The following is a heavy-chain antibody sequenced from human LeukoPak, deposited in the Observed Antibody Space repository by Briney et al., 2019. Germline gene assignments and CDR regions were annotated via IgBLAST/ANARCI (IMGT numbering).Heavy chain of an antibody. J-gene: IGHJ6*03. CDR3: ATLCCGSYYMDV. CDR1: GGTLNSYV. CDR2: IIPISGTT. V-gene: IGHV1-69*06. Sequence: ASVKVSCKASGGTLNSYVISWVRQAPGQGLEWMGGIIPISGTTNYAQKFQGRVTITADKSTSTAYMELSSLRSEDTAVYYCATLCCGSYYMDVWGKGTTVTVSS. D-gene: IGHD2-15*01.